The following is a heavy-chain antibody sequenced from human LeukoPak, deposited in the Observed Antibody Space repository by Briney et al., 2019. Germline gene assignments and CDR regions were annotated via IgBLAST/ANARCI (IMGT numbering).Heavy chain of an antibody. Sequence: PSETLSLTCTVSGGSISSYYWSWIRQPPGKGLEWIGYIYYSGSTNYNPSLKSRVTISVDTSKNQFSLKLSSVAAADTAVYYCARGTAGAGMDVWGQGTTVTVSS. CDR2: IYYSGST. D-gene: IGHD1-1*01. CDR1: GGSISSYY. J-gene: IGHJ6*02. V-gene: IGHV4-59*01. CDR3: ARGTAGAGMDV.